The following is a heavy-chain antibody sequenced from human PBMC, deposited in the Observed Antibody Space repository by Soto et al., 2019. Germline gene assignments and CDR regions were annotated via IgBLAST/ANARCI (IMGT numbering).Heavy chain of an antibody. CDR3: AKDAVTTDDFHYYYYYVDV. J-gene: IGHJ6*03. D-gene: IGHD4-4*01. CDR2: ISYDGSNK. V-gene: IGHV3-30*18. CDR1: GFTFSSYG. Sequence: GGSLRLSCAASGFTFSSYGMHWVRQAPGKGLEWVAVISYDGSNKYYADSVKGRFTISRDNSKNTLYLQTSSLRAEDTAVYYCAKDAVTTDDFHYYYYYVDVWGKGTTGTVS.